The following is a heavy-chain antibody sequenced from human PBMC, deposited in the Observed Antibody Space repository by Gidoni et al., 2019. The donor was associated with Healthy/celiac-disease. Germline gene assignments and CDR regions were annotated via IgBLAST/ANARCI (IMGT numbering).Heavy chain of an antibody. CDR1: GFPFSDYY. J-gene: IGHJ3*02. CDR3: ARSIAALVAFDI. V-gene: IGHV3-11*06. D-gene: IGHD6-6*01. CDR2: ISSSSSYT. Sequence: QVQLVESGGGLVKPGGSLRLSCAASGFPFSDYYMSWIRQAPGKGLEWVSYISSSSSYTNDADSVKGRFTISRDNAKNSLYLQMNSLRAEDTAVYYCARSIAALVAFDIWGQGTMVTVSS.